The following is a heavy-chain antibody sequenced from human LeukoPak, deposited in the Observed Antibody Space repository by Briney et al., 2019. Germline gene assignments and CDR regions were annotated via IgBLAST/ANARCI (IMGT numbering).Heavy chain of an antibody. CDR3: AKEGCSGGSCYSGYFDY. V-gene: IGHV3-23*01. D-gene: IGHD2-15*01. J-gene: IGHJ4*02. CDR2: ISGSGGST. CDR1: GFTVSSNY. Sequence: GGSLRLSCAASGFTVSSNYMSWVRQAPGKGLEWVSAISGSGGSTYYADSVKGRFTISRDNSKNTLYLQMNSLRAEDTAVYYCAKEGCSGGSCYSGYFDYWGQGTLVTVSS.